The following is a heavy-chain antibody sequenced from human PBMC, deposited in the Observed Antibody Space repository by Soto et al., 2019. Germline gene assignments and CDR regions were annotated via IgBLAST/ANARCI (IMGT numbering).Heavy chain of an antibody. CDR1: GYTFTSYG. CDR2: ISAYNGNT. V-gene: IGHV1-18*04. D-gene: IGHD3-3*01. CDR3: ARDMSAYDFWSGYYSGHYYYGMDV. Sequence: ASVKVSCKASGYTFTSYGTSWVRQAPGQGLEWMGWISAYNGNTNYAQKLQGRVTMTTDTSTSTAYMELRSLRSDDTAVYYCARDMSAYDFWSGYYSGHYYYGMDVWGQGTTVTV. J-gene: IGHJ6*02.